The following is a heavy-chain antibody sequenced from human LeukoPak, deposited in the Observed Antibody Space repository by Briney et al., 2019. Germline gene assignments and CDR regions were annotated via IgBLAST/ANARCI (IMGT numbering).Heavy chain of an antibody. J-gene: IGHJ6*02. CDR1: GFTFSDYN. CDR2: ITNGGSTI. V-gene: IGHV3-11*01. D-gene: IGHD3-9*01. Sequence: PGGSLRLSCAASGFTFSDYNMNWVRQAPGKGLEWVSYITNGGSTIHHADSAKGRFTISRDNAKKTLYLRMNSLRAEDTAVYYCARSIGLTGGGVDVWGQGTTVTVSS. CDR3: ARSIGLTGGGVDV.